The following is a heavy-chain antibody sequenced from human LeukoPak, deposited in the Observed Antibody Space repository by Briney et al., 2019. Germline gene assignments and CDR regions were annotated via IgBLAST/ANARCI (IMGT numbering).Heavy chain of an antibody. D-gene: IGHD6-13*01. Sequence: SETLSLTCAVYGGSFSGYYWSWIRQPPGKGLEWIGEINHSGSTNYNPSLKSRVTISVDTSKNQFSLKLSSVTAADTAVYFCVRHFHGSGYVVDLWGQGTLVAVSS. CDR2: INHSGST. J-gene: IGHJ5*02. CDR3: VRHFHGSGYVVDL. V-gene: IGHV4-34*01. CDR1: GGSFSGYY.